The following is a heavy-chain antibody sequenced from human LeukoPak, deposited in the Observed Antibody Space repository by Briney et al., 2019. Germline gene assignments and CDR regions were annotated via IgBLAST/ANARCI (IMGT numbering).Heavy chain of an antibody. CDR1: GYTFTGYY. CDR2: MNPNSGGT. D-gene: IGHD3-9*01. Sequence: ASVKVSCKASGYTFTGYYLHWVRQPPGQGLERMGLMNPNSGGTKYPQKFQGRVTMPRDTSISTAYLEVSRLRSDETAVYYCARKYDILTGQSNWFDPWGQGTLVTVSS. V-gene: IGHV1-2*02. J-gene: IGHJ5*02. CDR3: ARKYDILTGQSNWFDP.